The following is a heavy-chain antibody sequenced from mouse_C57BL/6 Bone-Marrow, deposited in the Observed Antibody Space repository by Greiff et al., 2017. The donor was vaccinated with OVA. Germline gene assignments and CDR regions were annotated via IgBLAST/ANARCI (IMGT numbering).Heavy chain of an antibody. CDR3: ARFDYPFYYAMGY. J-gene: IGHJ4*01. CDR2: IYPRSGNT. Sequence: VQVVESGAELARPGASVKLSCKASGYTFTSYGISWVKQRTGQGLEWIGEIYPRSGNTYYNEKFKGKATLTADKSSSTAYMELRSLTSEDSAVYFCARFDYPFYYAMGYWGQGTSVTVSS. V-gene: IGHV1-81*01. CDR1: GYTFTSYG. D-gene: IGHD2-4*01.